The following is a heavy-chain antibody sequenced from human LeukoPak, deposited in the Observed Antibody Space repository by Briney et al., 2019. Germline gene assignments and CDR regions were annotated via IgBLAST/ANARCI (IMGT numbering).Heavy chain of an antibody. CDR2: IYYSGST. CDR3: ARDRKGSSGRDYYYYYGMDV. D-gene: IGHD6-19*01. V-gene: IGHV4-39*07. J-gene: IGHJ6*02. Sequence: SETLSLTCTVSGGSISSSSYYWGWIRQPPGKGLEWIGSIYYSGSTYYNPSLKSRVTISVDTSKNQFSLKLSSVTAADTAVYYCARDRKGSSGRDYYYYYGMDVWGQGTTVTVSS. CDR1: GGSISSSSYY.